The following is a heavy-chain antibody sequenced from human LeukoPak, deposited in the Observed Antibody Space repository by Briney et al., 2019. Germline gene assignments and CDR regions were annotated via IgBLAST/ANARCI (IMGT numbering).Heavy chain of an antibody. CDR3: ARDQTLYYDSSGYYYRYYGMDV. V-gene: IGHV3-48*03. CDR1: GFTFSSYE. Sequence: PGGSLRLSCAASGFTFSSYEMNWVRQAPGKGLEWVSYISSSGSTIYYADSVKGRFTISRDSAKNSLYLQMNSLRAEDTAVYYCARDQTLYYDSSGYYYRYYGMDVWGQGTTVTVSS. J-gene: IGHJ6*02. CDR2: ISSSGSTI. D-gene: IGHD3-22*01.